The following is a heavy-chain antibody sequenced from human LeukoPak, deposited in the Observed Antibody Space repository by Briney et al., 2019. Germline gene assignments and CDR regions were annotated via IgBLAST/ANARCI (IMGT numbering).Heavy chain of an antibody. CDR1: GYTFTSYD. CDR2: MNPNSGNT. D-gene: IGHD6-19*01. J-gene: IGHJ4*02. Sequence: ASVKVSCKASGYTFTSYDINWVRQATGQGPERMGWMNPNSGNTGYAQKFRGRVTMTRNTSIRTAYMELSSLRSEDTAVYYCARVDSSGWYPSDYWGQGTLVTVSS. CDR3: ARVDSSGWYPSDY. V-gene: IGHV1-8*01.